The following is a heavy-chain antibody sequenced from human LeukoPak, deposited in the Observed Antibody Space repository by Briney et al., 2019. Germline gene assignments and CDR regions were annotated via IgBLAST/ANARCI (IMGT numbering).Heavy chain of an antibody. V-gene: IGHV1-2*02. J-gene: IGHJ5*02. Sequence: ASVKLSCKASGYTFTGYYMHWVRQAPGQGLEWMGWINPNSGDTNYEQKFQGRVIMTRDTSISTAYMELSRLRFDDTAVYYCARHMTTANNWFDPWGQGTLVTVSS. CDR2: INPNSGDT. CDR3: ARHMTTANNWFDP. D-gene: IGHD4-17*01. CDR1: GYTFTGYY.